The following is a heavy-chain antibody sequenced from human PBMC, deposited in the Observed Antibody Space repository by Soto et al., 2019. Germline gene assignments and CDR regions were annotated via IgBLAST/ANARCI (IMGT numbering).Heavy chain of an antibody. CDR3: AARCSGGSCGYYYYGMDV. CDR2: IYYSGST. Sequence: SETLSLTCTVSGGSISSSSYYWCWIRQPPGKGLEWIGSIYYSGSTYYNPSLKSRVTISVDTSKNQFSLKLSSVTAADTAVYYCAARCSGGSCGYYYYGMDVWGQGTTVTVSS. CDR1: GGSISSSSYY. J-gene: IGHJ6*02. D-gene: IGHD2-15*01. V-gene: IGHV4-39*01.